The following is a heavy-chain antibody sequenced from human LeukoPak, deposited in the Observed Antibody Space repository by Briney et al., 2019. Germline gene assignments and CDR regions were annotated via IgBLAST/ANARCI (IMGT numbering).Heavy chain of an antibody. J-gene: IGHJ6*03. CDR3: ARVGSNYFYYYMDV. CDR2: INWDGGST. D-gene: IGHD4-11*01. CDR1: GFMFDDHG. Sequence: PGGSLRLSCAASGFMFDDHGMSWVRQVAGKGLEWVSGINWDGGSTGYADSVKGRFTISRDNAKNSLYLQMNSLRAEDTALYYCARVGSNYFYYYMDVWGKGTTVTVSS. V-gene: IGHV3-20*04.